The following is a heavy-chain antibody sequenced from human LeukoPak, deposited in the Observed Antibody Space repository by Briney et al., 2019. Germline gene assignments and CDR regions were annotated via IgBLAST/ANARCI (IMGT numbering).Heavy chain of an antibody. D-gene: IGHD2-15*01. CDR3: ARADCSGGSCYPYNWFDP. Sequence: GSSVKVSCKASGGTFSSYAISWVRQAPGQGLEWMGGIIPIFGTANYAQKFQGRVTITTDESTSTAYMELSGLRSEDTAVYYCARADCSGGSCYPYNWFDPWGQGTLVTVSS. J-gene: IGHJ5*02. CDR2: IIPIFGTA. CDR1: GGTFSSYA. V-gene: IGHV1-69*05.